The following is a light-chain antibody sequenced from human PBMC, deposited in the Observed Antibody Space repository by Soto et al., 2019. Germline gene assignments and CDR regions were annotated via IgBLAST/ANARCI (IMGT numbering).Light chain of an antibody. Sequence: DLQMTQSPSTLSASEGDRVTITCRASQSISAWLAWYQQKPGKAPNLLIYKASTLESGVPSRFSGSGSGAEFTLTISSLQPDDFATYYCQQYNSFPWTFGQGTKVEIK. J-gene: IGKJ1*01. V-gene: IGKV1-5*03. CDR1: QSISAW. CDR2: KAS. CDR3: QQYNSFPWT.